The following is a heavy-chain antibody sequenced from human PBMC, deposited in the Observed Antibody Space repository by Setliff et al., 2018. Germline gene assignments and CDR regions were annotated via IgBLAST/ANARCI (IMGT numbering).Heavy chain of an antibody. CDR3: ARDVWGAGTGWFDP. D-gene: IGHD1-1*01. Sequence: LSLTCIVSCVSVSRHYWSWIRQPPGKTLEWIGYIYTGGSTTYNPSLKSRVTLSLDTSKNHLSLNPTSVTAADTAVYYCARDVWGAGTGWFDPWGLGILVTVSS. J-gene: IGHJ5*02. CDR2: IYTGGST. CDR1: CVSVSRHY. V-gene: IGHV4-4*08.